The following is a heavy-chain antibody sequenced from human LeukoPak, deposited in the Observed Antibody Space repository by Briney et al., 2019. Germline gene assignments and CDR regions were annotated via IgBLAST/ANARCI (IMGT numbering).Heavy chain of an antibody. D-gene: IGHD3-16*01. V-gene: IGHV1-2*02. CDR2: ISPNNGGT. CDR1: GYTFTAYY. CDR3: ARALLRGSYSDFDY. J-gene: IGHJ4*02. Sequence: GASVKVSCKASGYTFTAYYMHWVRQAPGQGLEWMGWISPNNGGTNYAQQFQGRVTMTRDTSTTTAYMELSSLRSDDTAVDFCARALLRGSYSDFDYWGQGTLVTVSS.